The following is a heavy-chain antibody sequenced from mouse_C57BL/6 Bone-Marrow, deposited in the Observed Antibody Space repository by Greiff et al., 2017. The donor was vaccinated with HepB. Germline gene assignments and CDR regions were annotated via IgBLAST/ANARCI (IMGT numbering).Heavy chain of an antibody. CDR3: ARVGVIYYDYFDY. V-gene: IGHV1-69*01. J-gene: IGHJ2*01. Sequence: QVQLQQSGAELVMPGASVKLSCKASGYTFTSYWMHWVKPRPGQGLEWIGEIDPSDSYTNYNQKFKGKSTLTVDKSSSTAYMQLSSLTSEDSAVYYCARVGVIYYDYFDYWGQGTTLTVSS. D-gene: IGHD2-4*01. CDR2: IDPSDSYT. CDR1: GYTFTSYW.